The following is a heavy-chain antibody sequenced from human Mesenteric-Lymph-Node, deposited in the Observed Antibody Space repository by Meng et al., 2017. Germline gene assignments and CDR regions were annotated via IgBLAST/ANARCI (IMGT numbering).Heavy chain of an antibody. J-gene: IGHJ4*02. CDR3: ATVVSSGNSFYHFDY. CDR1: GFTFSSYA. CDR2: ISGSGGRT. Sequence: GESLKISCAASGFTFSSYAMSWVRQAPGKGLQWVSVISGSGGRTVYADSVKGRFTISRDNSKNTMYLQMNSLRAEDTAVYYCATVVSSGNSFYHFDYWGQGTLVTVSS. D-gene: IGHD3-3*01. V-gene: IGHV3-23*01.